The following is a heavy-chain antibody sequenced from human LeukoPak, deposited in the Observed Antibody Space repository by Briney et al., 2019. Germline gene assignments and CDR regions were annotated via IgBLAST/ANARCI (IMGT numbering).Heavy chain of an antibody. D-gene: IGHD3-10*01. CDR3: ARRSGSYYFFGAFDI. V-gene: IGHV4-59*10. CDR2: IYTSGST. J-gene: IGHJ3*02. Sequence: SETLSLTCAVYGGSFSGYYWSWIRQPAGKGLEWIGRIYTSGSTNYNPSLKGRVTMSVDTSKNQFSLKLSSVTAADTAVYYCARRSGSYYFFGAFDIWGQGTMVTVSS. CDR1: GGSFSGYY.